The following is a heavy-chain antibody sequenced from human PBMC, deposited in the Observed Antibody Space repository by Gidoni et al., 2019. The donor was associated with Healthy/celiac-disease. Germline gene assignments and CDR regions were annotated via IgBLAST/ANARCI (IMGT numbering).Heavy chain of an antibody. CDR1: GGSFSGYY. CDR3: ARARTYYYDSSGSINY. V-gene: IGHV4-34*01. CDR2: INHSGST. D-gene: IGHD3-22*01. Sequence: QVQLPQWGAGLLKPSETLSLTCAVYGGSFSGYYWSWIRQPPGKGLEWIGEINHSGSTNYNPSLKSRVTISVDTSKNQFSLKLSSVTAADTAVYYCARARTYYYDSSGSINYWGQGTLVTVSS. J-gene: IGHJ4*02.